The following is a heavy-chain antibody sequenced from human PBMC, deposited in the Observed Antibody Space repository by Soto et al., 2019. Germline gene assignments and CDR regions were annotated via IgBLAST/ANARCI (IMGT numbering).Heavy chain of an antibody. V-gene: IGHV1-69*12. Sequence: QVQLVQSGAEVKKPGSSVKVSCKASGGTFSSYAISWVRQAPGQGLEWMGGIIPIFGTANYAQKFQGRVTITADESTSXXYMVLSSLRYEDTAVYSCASKIGDYVWGSYWYFDLWGRGTLVTVSS. D-gene: IGHD3-16*01. CDR1: GGTFSSYA. CDR3: ASKIGDYVWGSYWYFDL. J-gene: IGHJ2*01. CDR2: IIPIFGTA.